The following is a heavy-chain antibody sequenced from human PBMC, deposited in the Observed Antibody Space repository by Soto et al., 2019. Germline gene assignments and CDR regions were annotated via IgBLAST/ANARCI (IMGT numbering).Heavy chain of an antibody. CDR2: IKSETDGGTT. J-gene: IGHJ5*02. V-gene: IGHV3-15*01. D-gene: IGHD1-1*01. CDR1: EFSVGNAW. CDR3: TTEPRGYFGQSDP. Sequence: GGSLRLSCAASEFSVGNAWMRWVRQAPGKGLEWVGRIKSETDGGTTDYAAPVKGRFTISRDDSKNTLYLQMNSLKTEDTAVYYCTTEPRGYFGQSDPWGQGTLVTVSS.